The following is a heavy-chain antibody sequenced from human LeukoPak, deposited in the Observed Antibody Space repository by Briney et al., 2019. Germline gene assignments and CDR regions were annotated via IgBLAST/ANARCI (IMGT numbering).Heavy chain of an antibody. CDR2: IYYSGST. J-gene: IGHJ4*02. V-gene: IGHV4-59*12. D-gene: IGHD5-12*01. Sequence: PSETLSLTCTVSGGSISSSYWSWIRQPPGKGLEWIGYIYYSGSTNYNPSLKSRVTISVDTSKNQFSLKLSSVTAADTAVYYCASHSGGYAYWGQGTLVTVSS. CDR1: GGSISSSY. CDR3: ASHSGGYAY.